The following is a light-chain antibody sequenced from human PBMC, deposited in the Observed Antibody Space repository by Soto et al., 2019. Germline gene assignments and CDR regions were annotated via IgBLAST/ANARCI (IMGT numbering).Light chain of an antibody. J-gene: IGKJ4*01. CDR2: GAS. Sequence: EIVLTQSPGTLSLSPGERATLSCRASQSVSSTFLAWYQQKPGQAPRLLIYGASNRATGIPARFSGSGSGTDFTLTISSLEPEDFAVYYCQQHSNWPPLTFGGGTKVESK. V-gene: IGKV3-11*01. CDR3: QQHSNWPPLT. CDR1: QSVSSTF.